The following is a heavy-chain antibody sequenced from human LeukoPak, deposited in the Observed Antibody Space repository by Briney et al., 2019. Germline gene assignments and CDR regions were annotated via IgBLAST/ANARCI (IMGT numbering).Heavy chain of an antibody. CDR3: ATGEGQMGVSVANRWPKVYDY. CDR1: GYTLTELS. CDR2: FDPEDGET. Sequence: GASVKVSCKVSGYTLTELSMHWVRQAPGKGLEWMGGFDPEDGETIYAQKFQGRVTMTEDTSTDTAYMELSSLRSEDTAVYYCATGEGQMGVSVANRWPKVYDYWGQGTLVTVSS. V-gene: IGHV1-24*01. J-gene: IGHJ4*02. D-gene: IGHD3-10*01.